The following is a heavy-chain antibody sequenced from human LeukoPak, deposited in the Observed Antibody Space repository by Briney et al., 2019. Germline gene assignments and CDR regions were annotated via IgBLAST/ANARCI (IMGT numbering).Heavy chain of an antibody. J-gene: IGHJ4*02. CDR2: INHSGST. V-gene: IGHV4-34*01. Sequence: KPSETLSLTCAVYGGSFSGYYWSWIRQPPGKGLEWIGEINHSGSTNYNPSLKSRVTISVDTSKNQFSLMLSSVTAADTAVYYCARDQSGPFLFDYWGQGNPVTVSS. CDR1: GGSFSGYY. CDR3: ARDQSGPFLFDY.